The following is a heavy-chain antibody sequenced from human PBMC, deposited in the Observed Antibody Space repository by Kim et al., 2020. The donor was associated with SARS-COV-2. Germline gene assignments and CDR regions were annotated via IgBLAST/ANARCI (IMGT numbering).Heavy chain of an antibody. CDR3: LGGFFFDY. CDR2: GNGKT. Sequence: GNGKTIYSQRFQNRVTFTTDTSASTAYMELSFLRSQDSAVYYCLGGFFFDYWGQGTLVTVSS. V-gene: IGHV1-3*01. J-gene: IGHJ4*02. D-gene: IGHD3-16*01.